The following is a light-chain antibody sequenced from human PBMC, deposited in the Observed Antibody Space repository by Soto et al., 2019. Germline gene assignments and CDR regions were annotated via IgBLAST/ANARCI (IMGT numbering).Light chain of an antibody. CDR3: HQYGRSPYT. V-gene: IGKV3-20*01. J-gene: IGKJ2*01. Sequence: EIVLTQSPGTLYLSPGERATLSCRASQSVSSGNLAWYQQKPGQAPRLLLFGVSNRSTGVPDRVSGSGSGTDFTLSISRLEPEDFAVYSCHQYGRSPYTFGQGTKLEI. CDR1: QSVSSGN. CDR2: GVS.